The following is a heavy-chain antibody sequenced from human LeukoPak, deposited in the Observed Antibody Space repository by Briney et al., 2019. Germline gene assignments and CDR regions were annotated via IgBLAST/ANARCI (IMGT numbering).Heavy chain of an antibody. Sequence: KPSETLSLTCAVYGGSFSGYYWSWIRQPPGKGLEWIGEINHSGSTNYNPSLKSRVTISVDTSKNQFSLKLSSVTAADTAVYCCARGLEDPGLGYCSGGSCYNSYAFDIWGQGTMVTVSS. D-gene: IGHD2-15*01. V-gene: IGHV4-34*01. J-gene: IGHJ3*02. CDR2: INHSGST. CDR3: ARGLEDPGLGYCSGGSCYNSYAFDI. CDR1: GGSFSGYY.